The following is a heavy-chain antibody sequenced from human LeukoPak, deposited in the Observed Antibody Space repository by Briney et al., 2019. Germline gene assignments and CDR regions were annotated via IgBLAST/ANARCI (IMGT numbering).Heavy chain of an antibody. Sequence: GGSLRLSCAASGFTFSSYAMHWVRQAPGKGLEWVAVISYDGSNKYYADSVKGRFTISRDNSKNTLYLQMNSLRAEDTAVYYCARGQVGLGRSYYYYYGMDVWGQGTTVTVSS. V-gene: IGHV3-30-3*01. CDR2: ISYDGSNK. CDR1: GFTFSSYA. J-gene: IGHJ6*02. CDR3: ARGQVGLGRSYYYYYGMDV. D-gene: IGHD1-26*01.